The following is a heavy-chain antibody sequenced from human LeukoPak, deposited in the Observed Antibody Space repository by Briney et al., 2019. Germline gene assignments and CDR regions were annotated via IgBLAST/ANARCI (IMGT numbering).Heavy chain of an antibody. V-gene: IGHV3-21*01. CDR1: GFTLFTYS. CDR3: ARSSWGSSTNS. D-gene: IGHD3-16*01. CDR2: ISGNTTYI. J-gene: IGHJ4*02. Sequence: PGGSLRLSCAASGFTLFTYSINWVRQAPGKGLEWVSSISGNTTYIYYADSVKGRFTISRDNAKNSLYLQMNSLRAEDTAVYYCARSSWGSSTNSWGQGTLVTVSS.